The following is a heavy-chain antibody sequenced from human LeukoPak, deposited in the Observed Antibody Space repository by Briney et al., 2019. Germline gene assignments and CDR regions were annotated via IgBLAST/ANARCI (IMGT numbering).Heavy chain of an antibody. CDR2: IKSKTDGGTT. Sequence: PGGSLRLSCAASGFTFSNAWMSWVRQAPGKGLEWVGRIKSKTDGGTTDYAAPVKGRFTISRDDSKNTLYLQMNSLKTEDTAVYYCTTRGYSGYDLRDYWGQGTLVIVSS. CDR3: TTRGYSGYDLRDY. V-gene: IGHV3-15*01. CDR1: GFTFSNAW. D-gene: IGHD5-12*01. J-gene: IGHJ4*02.